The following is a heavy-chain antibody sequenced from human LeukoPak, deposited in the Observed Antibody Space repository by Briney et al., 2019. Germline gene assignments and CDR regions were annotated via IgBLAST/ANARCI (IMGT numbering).Heavy chain of an antibody. J-gene: IGHJ5*02. CDR3: ARLTKFLTTYYPTP. V-gene: IGHV4-59*08. CDR2: IFSSGST. D-gene: IGHD2/OR15-2a*01. CDR1: GGSITGYY. Sequence: PSETLSLTCTVSGGSITGYYWSWIRQPPGKGLEWVGYIFSSGSTNYNPSLKSRVTISLDTPKSQFSLKLISVTASDTAVYYCARLTKFLTTYYPTPWGQGTLVTVSS.